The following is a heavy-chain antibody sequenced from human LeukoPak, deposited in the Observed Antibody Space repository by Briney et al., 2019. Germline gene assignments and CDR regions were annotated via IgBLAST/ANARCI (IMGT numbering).Heavy chain of an antibody. V-gene: IGHV1-18*01. CDR3: ARDVPGSIGTTARFDP. D-gene: IGHD1-1*01. CDR2: INTHNGNT. Sequence: ASVKVSCKSSGYTSSNYGISWMRQAPGQGLEWMGWINTHNGNTNYAQKFQGRVTMTTDKSTSTAYMELRSLTSDDTAVYYCARDVPGSIGTTARFDPWGQGTLVTVSS. CDR1: GYTSSNYG. J-gene: IGHJ5*02.